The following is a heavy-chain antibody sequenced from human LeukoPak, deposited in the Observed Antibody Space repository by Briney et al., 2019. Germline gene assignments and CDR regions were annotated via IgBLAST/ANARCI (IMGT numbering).Heavy chain of an antibody. CDR1: GGSISSYY. V-gene: IGHV4-59*01. J-gene: IGHJ3*02. Sequence: SETLSLTCTVSGGSISSYYWSWIRQPPGKGLEWIGYIYYSGSTNYNPSLKSRVTISVDTSKDQFSLKLSSVTAADTAVYYCARDKYYYDSSGSSIWGQGTMVTVSS. CDR2: IYYSGST. D-gene: IGHD3-22*01. CDR3: ARDKYYYDSSGSSI.